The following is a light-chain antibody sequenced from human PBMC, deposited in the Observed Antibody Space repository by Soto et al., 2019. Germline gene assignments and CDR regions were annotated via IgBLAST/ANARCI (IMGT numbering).Light chain of an antibody. V-gene: IGKV3-20*01. J-gene: IGKJ1*01. CDR2: DAS. CDR1: QSVINNY. CDR3: QQYVTSSWT. Sequence: EIVLTQSPGTLSLSPGERATLSCMASQSVINNYLAWYQQKAGQAPRLLIYDASTRATGIPDRFSGSGSGTDFTLTISRLEAEDFAVYYCQQYVTSSWTFGQGTKVDIK.